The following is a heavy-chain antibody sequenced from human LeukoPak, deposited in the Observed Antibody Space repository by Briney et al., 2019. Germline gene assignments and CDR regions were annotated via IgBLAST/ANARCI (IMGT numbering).Heavy chain of an antibody. J-gene: IGHJ4*02. V-gene: IGHV4-39*01. Sequence: SETLSLTCSVSGGSISSSSYYWGWIRQPPGKGLEWIGSIYYSGSTYYNPSLKSRVTISVDTSKNQFSLNLSSVTASDTAVYYCARSNGATKSVIGYWGQGTLVTVSS. CDR3: ARSNGATKSVIGY. CDR2: IYYSGST. CDR1: GGSISSSSYY. D-gene: IGHD2-8*01.